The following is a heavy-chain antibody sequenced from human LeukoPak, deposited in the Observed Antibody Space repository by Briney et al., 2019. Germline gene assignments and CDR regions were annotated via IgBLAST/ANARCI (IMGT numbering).Heavy chain of an antibody. Sequence: SETLSLTCTVSGGSISSSSYYWGWIRQPPGKGLEWIGSIYYSGSTNYNPSLKSRVTISLDTSKNQFSLKLSSVTAADTAVYYCARARHGYIYGYRPNELGHFFDYWGQGTLVTVSS. D-gene: IGHD5-18*01. J-gene: IGHJ4*02. CDR3: ARARHGYIYGYRPNELGHFFDY. V-gene: IGHV4-39*07. CDR1: GGSISSSSYY. CDR2: IYYSGST.